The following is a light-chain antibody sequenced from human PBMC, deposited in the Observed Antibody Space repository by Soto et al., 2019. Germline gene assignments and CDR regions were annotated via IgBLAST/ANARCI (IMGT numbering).Light chain of an antibody. CDR2: EVS. V-gene: IGLV2-14*01. CDR1: SSDVGGYNY. CDR3: HSFTSSSTFV. J-gene: IGLJ1*01. Sequence: QSALTQPASVSGSPGQSITISCTGTSSDVGGYNYVSWYQQHPGKAPKLMIYEVSNRPSGVSNRFSGSRSGNTASLTISGLQSEDEAEYYCHSFTSSSTFVFGTGTQLTVL.